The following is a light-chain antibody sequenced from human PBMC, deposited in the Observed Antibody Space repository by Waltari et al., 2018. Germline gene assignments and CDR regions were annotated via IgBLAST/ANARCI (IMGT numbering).Light chain of an antibody. CDR2: WGD. Sequence: QSVVTQPPSASGTPGQRVTMSCSGGSSNIAKYNVVWYQQLPGTAPRLLLYWGDKRPSGVPDRFSGSKSGTSASLAVSGLRSEDEGDYYCAVWDDKLSAWVFGAGTKLTVL. V-gene: IGLV1-47*01. CDR1: SSNIAKYN. J-gene: IGLJ3*02. CDR3: AVWDDKLSAWV.